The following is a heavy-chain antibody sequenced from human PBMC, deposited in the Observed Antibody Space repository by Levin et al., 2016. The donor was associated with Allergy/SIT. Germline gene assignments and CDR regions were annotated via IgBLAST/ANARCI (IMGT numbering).Heavy chain of an antibody. Sequence: SVKGRFTISRDNAKNSLFLQMDTLRAEDTAVYYCARVERGTNSGYWGQGTLVAVSS. J-gene: IGHJ4*02. CDR3: ARVERGTNSGY. D-gene: IGHD1-7*01. V-gene: IGHV3-11*06.